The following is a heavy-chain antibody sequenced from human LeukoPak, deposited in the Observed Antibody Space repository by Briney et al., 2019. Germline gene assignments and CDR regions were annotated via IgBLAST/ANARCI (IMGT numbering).Heavy chain of an antibody. V-gene: IGHV3-11*01. CDR3: ASAGFNYDILTGTPSDAFDI. D-gene: IGHD3-9*01. CDR1: GFTFSDYY. Sequence: PGGSLRLSCAASGFTFSDYYMSWIRQAPGKGLEWVSYISSSGSTIYYADSVKGRFTISRDNAKNSLYLQMNSLRAEDTAVYYCASAGFNYDILTGTPSDAFDIWGQGTMVTVSS. CDR2: ISSSGSTI. J-gene: IGHJ3*02.